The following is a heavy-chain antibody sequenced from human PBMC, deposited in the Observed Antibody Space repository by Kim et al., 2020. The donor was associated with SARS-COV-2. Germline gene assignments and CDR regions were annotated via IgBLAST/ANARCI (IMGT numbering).Heavy chain of an antibody. CDR1: GFTFSSYP. CDR3: AREESPGEYCDYRHG. V-gene: IGHV3-48*02. CDR2: ISSSGGTM. J-gene: IGHJ6*03. D-gene: IGHD4-17*01. Sequence: GGSLRLSCAASGFTFSSYPMSWVRQAPGRGLQWVSYISSSGGTMFYTDSVKGRFTISRDNAKDSLSLQMNSLRDEDTAVYYCAREESPGEYCDYRHGWG.